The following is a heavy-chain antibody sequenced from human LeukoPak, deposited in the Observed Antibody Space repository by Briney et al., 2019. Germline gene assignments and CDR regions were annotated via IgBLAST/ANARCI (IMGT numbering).Heavy chain of an antibody. J-gene: IGHJ4*02. CDR3: ARGRFSAPQRSSQPLRGPFDY. CDR1: GFTFSSYW. D-gene: IGHD1-26*01. V-gene: IGHV3-7*01. CDR2: IKQDGSEK. Sequence: GGSLRLSCAASGFTFSSYWMSWVRQAPGKGLEWVANIKQDGSEKYYVDSVKGRFTISRDNAKNSLYLQMNSLRAEDTAVYYCARGRFSAPQRSSQPLRGPFDYWGQGTLVTVSS.